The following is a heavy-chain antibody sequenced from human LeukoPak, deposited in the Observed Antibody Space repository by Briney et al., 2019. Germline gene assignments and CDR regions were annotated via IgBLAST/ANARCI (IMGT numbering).Heavy chain of an antibody. CDR2: INPNSGGT. CDR1: GYTFTGYY. V-gene: IGHV1-2*02. J-gene: IGHJ4*02. D-gene: IGHD3-22*01. CDR3: ARAYYYDSSGSLHY. Sequence: GASVKVSCKASGYTFTGYYMHWVRQAPGQGLEWMGWINPNSGGTNYAQKFQGRVTMTRDTSISTAYMELSRLRSDDTAVYYCARAYYYDSSGSLHYWGQGTLVSVSS.